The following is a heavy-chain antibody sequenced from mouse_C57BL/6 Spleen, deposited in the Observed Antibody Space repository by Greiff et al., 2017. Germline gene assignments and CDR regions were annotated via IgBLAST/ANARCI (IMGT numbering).Heavy chain of an antibody. J-gene: IGHJ4*01. CDR2: INPGSGGT. D-gene: IGHD1-1*01. V-gene: IGHV1-54*01. CDR3: ARAYYGSSYGGYYYAMDY. CDR1: GYAFTNYL. Sequence: VQLVESGAELVRPGTSVKVSCKASGYAFTNYLIEWVKQRPGQGLEWIGVINPGSGGTNYNEKFKGKATLTADKSSSTAYMQLSSLTSEDSAVYFCARAYYGSSYGGYYYAMDYWGQGTSVTVSS.